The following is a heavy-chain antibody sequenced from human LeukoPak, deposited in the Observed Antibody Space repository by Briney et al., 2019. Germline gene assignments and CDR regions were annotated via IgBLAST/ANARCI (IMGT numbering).Heavy chain of an antibody. D-gene: IGHD2-2*01. J-gene: IGHJ4*02. CDR2: IRSKAYGGTT. CDR1: GFTFGDYA. CDR3: TRGIVVLPAARPFDY. Sequence: GGSLRLSCTASGFTFGDYAMSWVRQAPGKGLEWVGFIRSKAYGGTTEYAASVKGRFTISRDDSKSIAYLQMNSLKTEDTAVYYCTRGIVVLPAARPFDYWGQGTLVTVSS. V-gene: IGHV3-49*04.